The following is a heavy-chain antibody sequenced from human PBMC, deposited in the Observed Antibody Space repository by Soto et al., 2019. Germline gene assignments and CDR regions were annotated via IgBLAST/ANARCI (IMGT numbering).Heavy chain of an antibody. CDR1: ADTFNFYT. CDR3: ATNYGSGYRAFDY. Sequence: QVQLVQSGAEVRKPGSAVRVSCKASADTFNFYTINWVRQAPGLGLEWVGRVNPILTMSYYARNFEGRVKITADKSTTTAYMELRSLRSDDTAIYYCATNYGSGYRAFDYWGQGALVTVSS. D-gene: IGHD3-10*01. CDR2: VNPILTMS. V-gene: IGHV1-69*02. J-gene: IGHJ4*02.